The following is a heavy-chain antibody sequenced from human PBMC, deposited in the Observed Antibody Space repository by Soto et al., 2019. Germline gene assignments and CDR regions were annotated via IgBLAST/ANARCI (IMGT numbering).Heavy chain of an antibody. D-gene: IGHD6-19*01. Sequence: EVQLVESGGGLVQPGGSLRLSCAASGFTVSSNYMSWVRQAPGKGLEWVPVIYSGGSTYYADSVKGRFTISRDNSKNTLYLQMNSLRAEDTAVYYCGFDSSGWPGDYWGQGTLVTVSS. CDR2: IYSGGST. V-gene: IGHV3-66*01. CDR1: GFTVSSNY. J-gene: IGHJ4*02. CDR3: GFDSSGWPGDY.